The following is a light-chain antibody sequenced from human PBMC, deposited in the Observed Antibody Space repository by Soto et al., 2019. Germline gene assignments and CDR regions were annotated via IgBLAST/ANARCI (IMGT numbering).Light chain of an antibody. CDR2: EAS. CDR1: QSVAGAY. CDR3: QQHGSSPIT. Sequence: DIVMTQSPGTLSVSPGDRATLSCRVSQSVAGAYVAWYQQRPGQAPRLLISEASSRATGIPDRFSGSGSGTDFTLTIARLEPEDFAMYYCQQHGSSPITFGQGTRLDIK. V-gene: IGKV3-20*01. J-gene: IGKJ5*01.